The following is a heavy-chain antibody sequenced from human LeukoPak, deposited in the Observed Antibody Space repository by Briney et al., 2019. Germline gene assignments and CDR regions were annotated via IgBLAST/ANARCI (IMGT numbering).Heavy chain of an antibody. CDR2: ISSNGDNT. J-gene: IGHJ4*02. CDR3: VRGTGY. CDR1: GFTFSTYV. V-gene: IGHV3-64D*06. Sequence: GGSLRLSCSVSGFTFSTYVMHWVRQAPGKGLEYVSAISSNGDNTYYADSVKGRFTISSDNSKNTLYLKMSSLRADDTAVYYCVRGTGYWGQGTLVTVSS.